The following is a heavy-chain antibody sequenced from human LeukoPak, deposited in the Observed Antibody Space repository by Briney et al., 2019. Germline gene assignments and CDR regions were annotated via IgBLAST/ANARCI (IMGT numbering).Heavy chain of an antibody. CDR3: ASQSMVVGNFDY. V-gene: IGHV3-30*03. CDR1: GFTFSSYG. CDR2: ISYDGSNK. J-gene: IGHJ4*02. D-gene: IGHD2-15*01. Sequence: GRSLRLSCAASGFTFSSYGMHWVRQAPGKGLEWVAVISYDGSNKYYADSVKGRFIISRDNSKNTLYFEINSLRAEDTAVYYCASQSMVVGNFDYWGQGTLVTVSS.